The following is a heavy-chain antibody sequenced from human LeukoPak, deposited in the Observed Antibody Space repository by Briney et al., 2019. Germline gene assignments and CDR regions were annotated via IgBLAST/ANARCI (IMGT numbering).Heavy chain of an antibody. CDR1: GFTFSTYA. V-gene: IGHV3-7*01. CDR2: IREDGSDK. CDR3: ARDDPLAYYYS. D-gene: IGHD3-22*01. J-gene: IGHJ4*02. Sequence: GGSLRLSCAASGFTFSTYAMSWVRQAPGKGLEWVANIREDGSDKYYLDSVKGRFTISRDNAKNTLYLQMNSLRAEDTAVYFCARDDPLAYYYSWGQGTLVTVSS.